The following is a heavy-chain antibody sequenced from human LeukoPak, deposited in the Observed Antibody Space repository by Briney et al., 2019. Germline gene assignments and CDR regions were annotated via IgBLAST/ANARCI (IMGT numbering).Heavy chain of an antibody. D-gene: IGHD3-9*01. CDR3: ASEYYDILTGPPDY. CDR1: GYTFTSYG. Sequence: SVKVSCKASGYTFTSYGISWVRQAPGQGLEWMGGIIPIFGTANYAQKFQGRVTITADESTSTAYMELSSLRSEDTAVYYCASEYYDILTGPPDYWGQGTLVTVSS. J-gene: IGHJ4*02. CDR2: IIPIFGTA. V-gene: IGHV1-69*13.